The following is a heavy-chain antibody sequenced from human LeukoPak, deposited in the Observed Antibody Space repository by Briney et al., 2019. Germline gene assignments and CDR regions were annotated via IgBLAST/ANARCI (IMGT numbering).Heavy chain of an antibody. D-gene: IGHD2-2*01. CDR2: ISSYNVHT. J-gene: IGHJ6*02. CDR3: ARDGGIVGDSVVTEVWKGMDV. V-gene: IGHV1-18*01. CDR1: GYKFMTYG. Sequence: ASVKASCKASGYKFMTYGISWVRQAPGQGLECMGWISSYNVHTNSVQKLQGRVTMTADPSTNTAYMELRSLRSDDTAVYYCARDGGIVGDSVVTEVWKGMDVWGQGTTVTVSS.